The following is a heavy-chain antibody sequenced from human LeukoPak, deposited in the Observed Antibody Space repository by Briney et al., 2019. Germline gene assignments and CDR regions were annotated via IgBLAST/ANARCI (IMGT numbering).Heavy chain of an antibody. V-gene: IGHV3-23*01. CDR3: AKDFHTLPDY. CDR1: GFTFSSYG. Sequence: PGRSLRLSCAASGFTFSSYGMSWVRQAPVKGLEWVSGISGSGGSTYYADSVKGRFTISRDNSKNTLYLQMNSLRAEDTAVYYCAKDFHTLPDYWGQGTLVTVSS. D-gene: IGHD1-26*01. J-gene: IGHJ4*02. CDR2: ISGSGGST.